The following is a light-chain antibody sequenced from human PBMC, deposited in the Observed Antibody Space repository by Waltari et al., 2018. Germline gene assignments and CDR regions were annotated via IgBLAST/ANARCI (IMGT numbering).Light chain of an antibody. CDR1: QSVSSN. V-gene: IGKV3-15*01. CDR2: DAS. CDR3: QQYNNWPPGA. Sequence: EIVMTQSPATLSVSPGERATLPCRASQSVSSNLAWYQQKPGQAPRLLIHDASTRATGIPARFSGSGSGTEFTLTISSLQSEDFAVYYCQQYNNWPPGAFGQGTKVEIK. J-gene: IGKJ1*01.